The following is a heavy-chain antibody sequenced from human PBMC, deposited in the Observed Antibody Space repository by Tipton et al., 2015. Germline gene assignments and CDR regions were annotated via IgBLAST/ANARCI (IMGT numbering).Heavy chain of an antibody. CDR1: GFTVSSNY. CDR2: IYSGGST. D-gene: IGHD2-21*02. CDR3: ARVVVTASYYFDY. Sequence: QLVQSGGGLIQRGGSLRLSCAASGFTVSSNYMSWVRQAPGKGLEWVSVIYSGGSTYYADSVKGRFTISRDNSKNTLYLQMNSLRAEDTAVYYWARVVVTASYYFDYWGQGTLVTVSS. J-gene: IGHJ4*02. V-gene: IGHV3-53*01.